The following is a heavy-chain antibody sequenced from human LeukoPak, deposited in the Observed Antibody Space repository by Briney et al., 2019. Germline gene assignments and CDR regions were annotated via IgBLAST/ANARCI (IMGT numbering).Heavy chain of an antibody. Sequence: GGSLRLSCAASGFTFSSYAMSWVRQAPGKGLEWVAVIWYDGSNKYYADSVKGRFTISRDNSKNTLYLQMNSLRAEDTAVYYCARPSLAYCGGDCYSRYYYGMDVWGQGTTVTVSS. D-gene: IGHD2-21*02. J-gene: IGHJ6*02. V-gene: IGHV3-33*08. CDR2: IWYDGSNK. CDR1: GFTFSSYA. CDR3: ARPSLAYCGGDCYSRYYYGMDV.